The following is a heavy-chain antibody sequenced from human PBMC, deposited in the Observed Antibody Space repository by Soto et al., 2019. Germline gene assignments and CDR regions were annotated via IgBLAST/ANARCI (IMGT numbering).Heavy chain of an antibody. CDR1: GYKFIDYG. CDR3: ATRKYGVDTFDY. CDR2: ISADNGNT. V-gene: IGHV1-18*01. Sequence: QVQLVQSEAEVKKPGASVKVSCKPYGYKFIDYGLSWVRQAPGQGLEWVGWISADNGNTDYAQKLQGRVTMTTDTSTRPAYMDLRSLRFDGTAVYYCATRKYGVDTFDYWGQGTLVTVSS. J-gene: IGHJ4*02. D-gene: IGHD2-8*01.